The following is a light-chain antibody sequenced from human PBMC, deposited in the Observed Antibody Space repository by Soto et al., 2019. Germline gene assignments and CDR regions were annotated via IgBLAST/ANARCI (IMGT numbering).Light chain of an antibody. CDR3: QQYNNWPG. CDR1: QSVSSN. J-gene: IGKJ5*01. V-gene: IGKV3-15*01. CDR2: GAS. Sequence: EIVMTQSPATLSVSPGERATLSCRASQSVSSNLAWYQQKPGQAPRLLIYGASTRATGIPARFSGSGSGTEFTLTMSSLQSEDFAVYYCQQYNNWPGFGQGPRLEIK.